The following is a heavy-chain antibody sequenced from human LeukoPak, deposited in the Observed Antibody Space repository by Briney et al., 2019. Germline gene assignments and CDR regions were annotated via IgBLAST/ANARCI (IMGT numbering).Heavy chain of an antibody. Sequence: GGSLRLSCAASGFTFSSYAMSRVRQAPGKGLEWVSAISGSGGSTYYADSVKGRFTVSRDNSKNTLYLQMNSLRAEDTAVYYCAKGLLSGSYYYFDYWGQGTLVTVSS. CDR2: ISGSGGST. J-gene: IGHJ4*02. V-gene: IGHV3-23*01. D-gene: IGHD1-26*01. CDR1: GFTFSSYA. CDR3: AKGLLSGSYYYFDY.